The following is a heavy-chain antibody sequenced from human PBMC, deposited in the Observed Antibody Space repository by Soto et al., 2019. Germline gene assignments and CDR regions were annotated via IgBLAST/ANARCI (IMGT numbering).Heavy chain of an antibody. CDR1: GDSVSSNSAA. J-gene: IGHJ5*02. Sequence: SQTLSLTCAISGDSVSSNSAAWNWIRQSPSRGLEWLGRTYYRSKWYNDYAVSVKSRITINPDTSKNRFSLQLNSVTPEDTAVYYCARDYYGSGKKGVYNWFDPWGQGTLVTVSS. D-gene: IGHD3-10*01. V-gene: IGHV6-1*01. CDR2: TYYRSKWYN. CDR3: ARDYYGSGKKGVYNWFDP.